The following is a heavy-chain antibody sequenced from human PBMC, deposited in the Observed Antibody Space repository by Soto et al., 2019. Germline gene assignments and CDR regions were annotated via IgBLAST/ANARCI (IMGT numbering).Heavy chain of an antibody. J-gene: IGHJ4*02. CDR1: GGSFSGYY. Sequence: QVQLQQWGAGLLKPSETLSLTCAVYGGSFSGYYWSWIRQPPGKGLEWIGEINHSGSTTYNPSLKRRVTISVDPSKIQFSLKLSSVTAADTAVYYGARRPYMVRGVKSFDYWCQGTLVTVSS. CDR3: ARRPYMVRGVKSFDY. CDR2: INHSGST. V-gene: IGHV4-34*01. D-gene: IGHD3-10*01.